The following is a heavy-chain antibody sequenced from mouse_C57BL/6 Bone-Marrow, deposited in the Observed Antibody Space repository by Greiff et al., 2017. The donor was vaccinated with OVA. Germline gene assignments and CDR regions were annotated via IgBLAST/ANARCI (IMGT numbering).Heavy chain of an antibody. J-gene: IGHJ2*01. CDR2: INPSTGGT. CDR3: ARRPY. CDR1: GYSFTGYY. V-gene: IGHV1-42*01. Sequence: VQLQQSGPELVKPGASVKISCKASGYSFTGYYMNWVKQSPEQSLEWIGEINPSTGGTTYNQKFKAKATLTVDKSSSTAYMQLKSLTSEDSAVYYCARRPYWGQGTTLTVSS.